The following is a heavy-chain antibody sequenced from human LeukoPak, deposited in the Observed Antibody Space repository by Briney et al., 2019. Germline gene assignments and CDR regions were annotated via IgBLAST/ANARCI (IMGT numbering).Heavy chain of an antibody. CDR2: INSDGSSR. CDR1: GFTFSSYW. D-gene: IGHD6-13*01. V-gene: IGHV3-74*01. J-gene: IGHJ5*02. Sequence: GGSLRLSCAASGFTFSSYWMSWVRQAPGKGLVWVSRINSDGSSRSYADSVKGRFTISRDNAKNTLYLQMDSLRVEDTAVYYCGRGAVGIYSTSWSHNWFNPWGQGTLVTVSS. CDR3: GRGAVGIYSTSWSHNWFNP.